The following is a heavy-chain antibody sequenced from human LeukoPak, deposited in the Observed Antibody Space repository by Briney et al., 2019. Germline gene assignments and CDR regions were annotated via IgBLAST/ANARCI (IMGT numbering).Heavy chain of an antibody. V-gene: IGHV3-23*01. J-gene: IGHJ4*02. D-gene: IGHD6-19*01. CDR2: ISGSGGST. CDR1: GFTFSSYA. CDR3: AKDERYSSGSFDY. Sequence: GGSLRLSCAASGFTFSSYAMSWVRQAPGKGLEWVSAISGSGGSTYYADSVKGRFTISRDNSKNTLYLQMNCLRAEDTAVYYCAKDERYSSGSFDYWGQGTLVTVSS.